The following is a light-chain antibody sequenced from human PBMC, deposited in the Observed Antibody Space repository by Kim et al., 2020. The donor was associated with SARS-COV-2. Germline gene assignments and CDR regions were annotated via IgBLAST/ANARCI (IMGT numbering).Light chain of an antibody. V-gene: IGKV3-15*01. J-gene: IGKJ4*01. CDR2: GAS. CDR1: QSLSSN. Sequence: EIVMTQSPATLSVSPGERATLSCRASQSLSSNLAWYQQKPGQAPRLLIYGASTRATGIPARFSGSGSATEFTLTISSLQSEDFAVYYCQKYNNWISFGGGTKVDIK. CDR3: QKYNNWIS.